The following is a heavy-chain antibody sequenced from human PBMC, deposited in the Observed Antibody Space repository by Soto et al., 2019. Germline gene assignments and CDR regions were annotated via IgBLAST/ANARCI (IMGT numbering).Heavy chain of an antibody. CDR1: GFTFSSYG. CDR3: AKDGRWDSPPSPFDP. CDR2: ISYDGSNK. V-gene: IGHV3-30*18. D-gene: IGHD1-26*01. Sequence: GGSLRLSCAASGFTFSSYGVHWVRQAPGKGLEWVAVISYDGSNKYYADSVKGRFTISRDNSKNTLYLQMNSLRAEDTAVYYCAKDGRWDSPPSPFDPWGQGTLVTVSS. J-gene: IGHJ5*02.